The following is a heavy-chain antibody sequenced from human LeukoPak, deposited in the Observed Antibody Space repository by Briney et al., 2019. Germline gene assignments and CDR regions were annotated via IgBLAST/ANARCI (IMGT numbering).Heavy chain of an antibody. CDR1: GYTFTGYY. J-gene: IGHJ5*02. Sequence: ASVKVSCKASGYTFTGYYMHWVRQAPGQGLEWMGWINPNSGGTNYAQKFQGRVTMTRDMSISTAYMELSRLRSDDTAVYYCARNSDTAMVKSPFDPWGQGTLVTVSS. CDR3: ARNSDTAMVKSPFDP. CDR2: INPNSGGT. D-gene: IGHD5-18*01. V-gene: IGHV1-2*02.